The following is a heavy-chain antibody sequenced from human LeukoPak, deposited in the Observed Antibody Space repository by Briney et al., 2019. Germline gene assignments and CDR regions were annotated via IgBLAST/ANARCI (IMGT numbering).Heavy chain of an antibody. CDR1: GFTFSSYA. D-gene: IGHD1-26*01. CDR3: ARDGSGSYYVSYFDY. V-gene: IGHV3-30-3*01. CDR2: ISYDGSNK. Sequence: GGSLTLSCAASGFTFSSYALHWVRQAPGKGLEGVAVISYDGSNKYYADSVKGRFTISRDNSKNTLYLQMNSLRAEDTAVYYCARDGSGSYYVSYFDYWGQGTLVTVSS. J-gene: IGHJ4*02.